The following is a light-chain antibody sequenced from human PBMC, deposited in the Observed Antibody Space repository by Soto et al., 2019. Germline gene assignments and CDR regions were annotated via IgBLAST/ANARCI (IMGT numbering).Light chain of an antibody. CDR3: QQYNSYSRT. J-gene: IGKJ1*01. CDR1: ESISDY. V-gene: IGKV1-5*01. CDR2: SAS. Sequence: IPLTQSPSSLSASVGDRVTIACRASESISDYLNWYQHKPGEAPKVLVYSASTLRGGVPSRFSGTGSGTEFTLTISDIQPDDIATYYCQQYNSYSRTCGQGTKVQI.